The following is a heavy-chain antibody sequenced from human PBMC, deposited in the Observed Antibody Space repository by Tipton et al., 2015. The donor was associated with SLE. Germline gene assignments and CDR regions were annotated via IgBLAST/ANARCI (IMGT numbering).Heavy chain of an antibody. V-gene: IGHV4-39*01. CDR2: IYYSGST. D-gene: IGHD3-10*01. J-gene: IGHJ4*02. CDR1: GGSISSSSYY. CDR3: ARQGYDPADIHYYGSGSYDY. Sequence: TLSLTCTVSGGSISSSSYYWGWIRQPPGKGLEWIGSIYYSGSTYYNPSLKSRVTISVDTSKNQFSLKLSSVTAADTAVYYCARQGYDPADIHYYGSGSYDYWGQGTLVTVSS.